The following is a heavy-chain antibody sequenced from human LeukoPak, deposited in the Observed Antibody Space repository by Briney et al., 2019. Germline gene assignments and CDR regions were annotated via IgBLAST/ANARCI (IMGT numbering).Heavy chain of an antibody. D-gene: IGHD4-17*01. Sequence: SETLSLTCSVSGGSIRDHFWSWLRLSPGKGLEWIGDFYYTTNPNYNPSLARRVTISVDTSKDQLSLKLKSVTAADTAVYYCARDRDYFDAWGQGTRVTVSS. V-gene: IGHV4-59*11. J-gene: IGHJ5*02. CDR2: FYYTTNP. CDR1: GGSIRDHF. CDR3: ARDRDYFDA.